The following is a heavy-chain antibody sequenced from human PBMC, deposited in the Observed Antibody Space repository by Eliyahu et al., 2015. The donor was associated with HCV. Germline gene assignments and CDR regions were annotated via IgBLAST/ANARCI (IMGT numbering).Heavy chain of an antibody. V-gene: IGHV3-21*01. Sequence: EVQLVESGGGLVKPGGSLRLSCAASGFXFXSXXXNWVRQAPGKGLEWVSSISSSSSYIYYADSVKGRFTISRDNAKNSLYLQMNSLRAEDTAVYYCARERAITMVRGVIDAFDIWGQGTMVTVSS. CDR3: ARERAITMVRGVIDAFDI. D-gene: IGHD3-10*01. CDR1: GFXFXSXX. CDR2: ISSSSSYI. J-gene: IGHJ3*02.